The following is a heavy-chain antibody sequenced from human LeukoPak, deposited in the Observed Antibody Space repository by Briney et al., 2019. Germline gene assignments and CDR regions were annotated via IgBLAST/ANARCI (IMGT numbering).Heavy chain of an antibody. V-gene: IGHV3-30*03. CDR3: ARANGQLWTTPDY. J-gene: IGHJ4*02. CDR1: GFTFSSYG. D-gene: IGHD5-18*01. CDR2: ISHDGSKK. Sequence: PGGSLRLSCAASGFTFSSYGMHWVRQPQGEGLEWVAVISHDGSKKYSAESVKGRFTISRDNSKSTLYLQMNSLRAEDTAVYYCARANGQLWTTPDYWGQGTLVTISS.